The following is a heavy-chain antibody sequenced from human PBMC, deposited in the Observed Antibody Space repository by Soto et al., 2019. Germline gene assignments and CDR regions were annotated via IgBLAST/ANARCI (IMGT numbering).Heavy chain of an antibody. Sequence: EVQLLESRGGLVQPGGALRLSCAASGFTFSSHAMSWVRQAPGKGLEWIASIGAGSEGAYYADSVRGRFTISRDNSHHPLFLQMNTLRAEDTAVYYCARDLWWYLHWGQGTLVTVSS. CDR3: ARDLWWYLH. CDR1: GFTFSSHA. D-gene: IGHD2-15*01. J-gene: IGHJ4*02. V-gene: IGHV3-23*01. CDR2: IGAGSEGA.